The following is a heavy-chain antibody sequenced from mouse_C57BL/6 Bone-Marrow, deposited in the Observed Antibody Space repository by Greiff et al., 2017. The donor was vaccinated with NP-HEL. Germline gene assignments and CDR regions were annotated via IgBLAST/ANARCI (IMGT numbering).Heavy chain of an antibody. CDR1: GFNIKDDY. J-gene: IGHJ2*01. CDR3: NLYYYGSSWDYFDY. D-gene: IGHD1-1*01. CDR2: IDPENGDT. V-gene: IGHV14-4*01. Sequence: EVKLQASGAELVRPGASVKLSCTASGFNIKDDYMHWVKQRPEQGLEWIGWIDPENGDTEYASKFQGKATITADTSSNTAYLQLSSLTSEDTAVYYCNLYYYGSSWDYFDYWGQGTTLTVSS.